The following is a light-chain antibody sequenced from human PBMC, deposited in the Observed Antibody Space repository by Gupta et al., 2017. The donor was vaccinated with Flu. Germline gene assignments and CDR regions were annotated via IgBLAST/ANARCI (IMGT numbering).Light chain of an antibody. CDR2: WAS. V-gene: IGKV4-1*01. CDR1: QSCLHSPNNNNY. Sequence: EIVMSQSPASLSVSLSESATINCESGQSCLHSPNNNNYLAWYQQKAGQPPKLLIYWASTRASGVTDRVSGSGSGMDFTLTSSKLQAEDMSCYFWQHYYRLYSFGQGTKLEIK. CDR3: QHYYRLYS. J-gene: IGKJ2*03.